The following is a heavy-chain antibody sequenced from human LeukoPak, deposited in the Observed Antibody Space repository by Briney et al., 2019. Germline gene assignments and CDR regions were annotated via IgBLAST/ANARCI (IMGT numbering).Heavy chain of an antibody. CDR3: ATYQWELLLYYYFDY. CDR1: GYTLTDLS. CDR2: FDPEDGET. D-gene: IGHD1-26*01. Sequence: ASVKVSCKVSGYTLTDLSMHWVRQAPGQGLEWMGGFDPEDGETIYAQKFQGRVTTTEDTSTDTAYMELSSLRSEDTAVYYCATYQWELLLYYYFDYWGQGTLVTVSS. V-gene: IGHV1-24*01. J-gene: IGHJ4*02.